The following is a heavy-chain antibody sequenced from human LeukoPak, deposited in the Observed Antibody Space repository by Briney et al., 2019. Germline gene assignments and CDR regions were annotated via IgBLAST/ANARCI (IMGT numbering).Heavy chain of an antibody. CDR2: IKSDGSST. CDR1: GFTFSSYW. J-gene: IGHJ4*02. Sequence: PGGSLRLSCAASGFTFSSYWMHWVRQAPGKGLVWVSRIKSDGSSTSYADSVKGRFTISRDNAKNTLYLQMNSLRAEDRAVYYCARERKYDSNFDYWGQGTLVTVSS. V-gene: IGHV3-74*01. D-gene: IGHD1-1*01. CDR3: ARERKYDSNFDY.